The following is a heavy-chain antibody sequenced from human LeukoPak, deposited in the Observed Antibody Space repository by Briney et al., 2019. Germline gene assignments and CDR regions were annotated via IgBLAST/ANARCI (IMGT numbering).Heavy chain of an antibody. CDR1: GGSISSSSYY. CDR2: IYYSGST. CDR3: ARPAGEYSYGSPPGWFDP. Sequence: SETLSLTCTVSGGSISSSSYYWGWIRQPPGKGLEWIGSIYYSGSTYYNPSLKSRVTISVDTSKNQFPLKLSSVTAADTAVYYCARPAGEYSYGSPPGWFDPWGQGTLVTVSS. D-gene: IGHD5-18*01. V-gene: IGHV4-39*01. J-gene: IGHJ5*02.